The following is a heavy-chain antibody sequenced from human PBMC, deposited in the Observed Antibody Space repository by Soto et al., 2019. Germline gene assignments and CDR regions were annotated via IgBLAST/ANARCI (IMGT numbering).Heavy chain of an antibody. Sequence: EVPLVESGGGLVQPGRSLRLSCAASGFRFDDYGMHWVRQVPGKGLEWVSGISYYSGSIGYADSVKGRFTISRDNAKNSLYLQMNSLRAEDTALYYCARTYYYDSSGYYLRGSFDYWGQGTLVTVSS. D-gene: IGHD3-22*01. CDR2: ISYYSGSI. CDR1: GFRFDDYG. CDR3: ARTYYYDSSGYYLRGSFDY. J-gene: IGHJ4*02. V-gene: IGHV3-9*01.